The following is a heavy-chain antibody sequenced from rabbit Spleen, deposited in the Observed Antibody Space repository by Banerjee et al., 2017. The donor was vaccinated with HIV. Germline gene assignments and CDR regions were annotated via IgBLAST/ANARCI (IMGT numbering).Heavy chain of an antibody. J-gene: IGHJ4*01. CDR2: IYTGSSGST. Sequence: QSLEESGGDLVKPGASLTLTCTASGFSFSGSHYMCWVRQAPGKGLEWIACIYTGSSGSTYYASWAKGRFTISKTSSTTVTLQMTSLTVADTATYFCARLGHADYPYAYGLKLWGPGTLVT. CDR3: ARLGHADYPYAYGLKL. D-gene: IGHD6-1*01. CDR1: GFSFSGSHY. V-gene: IGHV1S40*01.